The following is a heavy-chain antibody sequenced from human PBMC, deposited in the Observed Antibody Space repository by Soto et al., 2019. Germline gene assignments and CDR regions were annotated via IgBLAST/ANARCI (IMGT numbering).Heavy chain of an antibody. Sequence: GGSLRLSCAASGFTFSSYGMHWVRQAPGKGLEWVAVIWYDGSNKYYADSVKGRFTISRDNSKNTLYLQMNSLRAEDTAVYYCARDYYDFWSGYLIEGQDAFDIWGQGTMVTVSS. CDR1: GFTFSSYG. CDR3: ARDYYDFWSGYLIEGQDAFDI. CDR2: IWYDGSNK. V-gene: IGHV3-33*01. J-gene: IGHJ3*02. D-gene: IGHD3-3*01.